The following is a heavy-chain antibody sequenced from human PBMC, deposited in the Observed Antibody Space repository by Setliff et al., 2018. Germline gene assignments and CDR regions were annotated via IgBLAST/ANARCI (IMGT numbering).Heavy chain of an antibody. CDR3: ARRPIALAGYRKGAFDI. CDR2: ISAYTGNT. D-gene: IGHD6-19*01. J-gene: IGHJ3*02. CDR1: GYSFTSHY. Sequence: ASVKVSCKASGYSFTSHYMHWVRQAPGQGLEWLGWISAYTGNTNYAQKLQGRVTMTTDASTNTAYMELRTLRSDDTAVYYCARRPIALAGYRKGAFDIWGQGTMVTVSS. V-gene: IGHV1-18*04.